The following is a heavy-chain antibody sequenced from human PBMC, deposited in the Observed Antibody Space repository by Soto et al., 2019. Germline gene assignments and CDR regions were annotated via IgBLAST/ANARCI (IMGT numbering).Heavy chain of an antibody. CDR1: GGSIIRSSYY. CDR2: IYYSGNT. D-gene: IGHD2-2*01. V-gene: IGHV4-39*01. J-gene: IGHJ3*02. Sequence: PSETLSLTCTVSGGSIIRSSYYWGWIRQPPGKGLEWIGSIYYSGNTYYNPSLKSRVTISVDTSKNQFSLKLISVTAADTAVYYCARNVVVPAPAAFDIWGQGTMVTVSS. CDR3: ARNVVVPAPAAFDI.